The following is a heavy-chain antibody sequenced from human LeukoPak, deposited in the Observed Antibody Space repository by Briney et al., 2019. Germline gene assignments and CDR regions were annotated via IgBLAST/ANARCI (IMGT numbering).Heavy chain of an antibody. Sequence: SETLSLTCTVSGGSISSYYWSWIRQPPGKGLEWIGEINHSGSTNYNPSLKSRVTISVDTSKNQFSLKLSSVTAADTAVYYCARGVSLYYYYGMDVWGQGTTVTVSS. D-gene: IGHD1-14*01. CDR3: ARGVSLYYYYGMDV. CDR1: GGSISSYY. J-gene: IGHJ6*02. V-gene: IGHV4-34*01. CDR2: INHSGST.